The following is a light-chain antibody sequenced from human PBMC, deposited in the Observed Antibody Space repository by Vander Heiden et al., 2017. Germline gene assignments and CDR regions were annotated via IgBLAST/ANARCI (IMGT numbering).Light chain of an antibody. CDR2: KVS. CDR1: QSLVYSDGNTY. J-gene: IGKJ2*01. Sequence: DVVMTRSPLSLPVTLGQPASISCRSSQSLVYSDGNTYLNWFQQRPGQSPRRLIYKVSNRDSGVPDRFSGSGSGTDFTLKISRVEAEDVGVYYCRQGTHWPVTFGQGTKLEIK. V-gene: IGKV2-30*01. CDR3: RQGTHWPVT.